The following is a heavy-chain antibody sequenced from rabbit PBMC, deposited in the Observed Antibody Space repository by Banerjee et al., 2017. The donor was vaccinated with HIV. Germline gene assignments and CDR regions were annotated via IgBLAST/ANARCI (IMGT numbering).Heavy chain of an antibody. CDR1: GFDFSSNV. CDR2: IYNGDGSS. CDR3: ARKYTSDINWSIFFKL. Sequence: QEQLVESGGGLVQPEGSLTLTCKASGFDFSSNVMCWVRQAPGKRPEWIACIYNGDGSSYYASWVNGRFTISRSTTLNTVTLQMTSLTAADTATYFCARKYTSDINWSIFFKLWGQGTLVTVS. V-gene: IGHV1S47*01. D-gene: IGHD1-1*01. J-gene: IGHJ4*01.